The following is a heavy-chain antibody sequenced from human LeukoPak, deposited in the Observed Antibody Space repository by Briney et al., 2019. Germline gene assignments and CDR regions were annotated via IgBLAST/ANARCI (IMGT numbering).Heavy chain of an antibody. CDR1: GFTFSNAW. Sequence: QPGGSLRLSCAASGFTFSNAWMSWVRQAPGKGLEWVANIKQDGSEKYYVDSVKGRFTISRDNAKNSLYLQMNSLRAEDTAVYYCARDSKAEWLYTDWGQGTLVTVSS. J-gene: IGHJ4*02. V-gene: IGHV3-7*01. CDR2: IKQDGSEK. D-gene: IGHD3-3*01. CDR3: ARDSKAEWLYTD.